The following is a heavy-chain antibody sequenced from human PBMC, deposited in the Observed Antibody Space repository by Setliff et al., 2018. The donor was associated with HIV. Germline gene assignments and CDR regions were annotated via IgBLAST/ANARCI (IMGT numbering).Heavy chain of an antibody. CDR2: IKQDGSEK. J-gene: IGHJ4*02. CDR3: ARDHWVAGLDY. CDR1: GFTFNYFW. Sequence: GGSLSLSCAASGFTFNYFWMSWVRQAPGKGLEWVANIKQDGSEKNYVDSVKGRFTISRDTAKNSLYLQMNSLRVEDTAVYYCARDHWVAGLDYWGQGTLVTVSS. V-gene: IGHV3-7*01. D-gene: IGHD6-19*01.